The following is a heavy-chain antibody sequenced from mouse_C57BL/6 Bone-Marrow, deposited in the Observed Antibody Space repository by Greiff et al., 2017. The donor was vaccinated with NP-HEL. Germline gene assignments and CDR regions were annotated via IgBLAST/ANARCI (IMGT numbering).Heavy chain of an antibody. CDR2: IHPNSGST. CDR1: GYTFTSYW. Sequence: QVQLQQPGAELVKPGASVKLSCKASGYTFTSYWMHWVKQSPGQGLEWIGMIHPNSGSTNYNEKFKSKATLTVDKSSSTAYMQLSSLTSEDSAVYYCARYDGNYAYWYFDVWGTGTTVTVSS. V-gene: IGHV1-64*01. CDR3: ARYDGNYAYWYFDV. J-gene: IGHJ1*03. D-gene: IGHD2-1*01.